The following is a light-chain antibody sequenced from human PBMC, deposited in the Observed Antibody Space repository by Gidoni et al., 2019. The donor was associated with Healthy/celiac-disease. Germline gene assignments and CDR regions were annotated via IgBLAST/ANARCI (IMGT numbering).Light chain of an antibody. J-gene: IGKJ1*01. CDR3: QQYGSSSWT. CDR1: QRVSSSY. V-gene: IGKV3-20*01. Sequence: EIVLTRSPGTLPLSPGERATLSSRASQRVSSSYLAWYQQKPGQAPRLLIYGASSRATGIPDRFSGSGSGTDFTLTISRLDPEDFAVYYCQQYGSSSWTFGQGTKVEIK. CDR2: GAS.